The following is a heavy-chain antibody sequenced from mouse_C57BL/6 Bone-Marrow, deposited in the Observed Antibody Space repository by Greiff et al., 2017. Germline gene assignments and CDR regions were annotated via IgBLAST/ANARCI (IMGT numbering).Heavy chain of an antibody. J-gene: IGHJ3*01. CDR1: GYTFTGYW. Sequence: VQLQQSGAELMKPGASVKLSCKATGYTFTGYWIEWVKQRPGHGLEWIGEILPGSGSTNYHEKFKGKATFTADTSSNTAYMQLSSLTTEDAAIYYCSRGSSYPWFAYWGQGTLVTVSA. CDR3: SRGSSYPWFAY. V-gene: IGHV1-9*01. D-gene: IGHD1-1*01. CDR2: ILPGSGST.